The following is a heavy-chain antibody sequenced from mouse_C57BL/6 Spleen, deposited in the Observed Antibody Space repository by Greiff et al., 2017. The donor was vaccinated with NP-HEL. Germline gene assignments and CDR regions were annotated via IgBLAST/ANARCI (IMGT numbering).Heavy chain of an antibody. CDR3: ARGFYYGSSYGFAY. D-gene: IGHD1-1*01. CDR1: GYSITSGYY. V-gene: IGHV3-6*01. CDR2: ISYDGSN. Sequence: EVQLQESGPGLVKPSQSLSLTCSVTGYSITSGYYWNWIRQFPGNKLEWMGYISYDGSNNYNPSLKNRISITRDTSKNQFFLKLNSVTTEDTATYYCARGFYYGSSYGFAYWGQGTLVTVSA. J-gene: IGHJ3*01.